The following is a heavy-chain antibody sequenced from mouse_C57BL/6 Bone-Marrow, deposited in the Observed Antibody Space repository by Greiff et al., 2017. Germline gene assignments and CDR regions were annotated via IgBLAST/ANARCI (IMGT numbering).Heavy chain of an antibody. D-gene: IGHD1-1*01. CDR2: IDPSDSET. J-gene: IGHJ3*01. V-gene: IGHV1-52*01. CDR3: ARSYYYGSSSFAY. Sequence: QVQLQQPGAELVRPGSSVKLSCKASGYTFTSYWMHWVKQRPIQGLEWIGNIDPSDSETHYNQQFKDKDTLTVDKSSSTAYMQLSSLTSEDSAVYYCARSYYYGSSSFAYWGQGTLVTVSA. CDR1: GYTFTSYW.